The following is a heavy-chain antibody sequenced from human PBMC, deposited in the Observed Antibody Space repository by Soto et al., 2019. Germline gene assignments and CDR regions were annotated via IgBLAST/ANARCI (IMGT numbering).Heavy chain of an antibody. J-gene: IGHJ4*02. D-gene: IGHD4-17*01. Sequence: SETLSLTGTVSGGSISSYYWSWIRQPPGKGLEWIGYIYNSGSTNYNPSLKSRVTISVDTSKNQFSLKLSSVTAADTAVYYCAYGDSRGPFDSWGQGTLLTV. V-gene: IGHV4-59*01. CDR1: GGSISSYY. CDR2: IYNSGST. CDR3: AYGDSRGPFDS.